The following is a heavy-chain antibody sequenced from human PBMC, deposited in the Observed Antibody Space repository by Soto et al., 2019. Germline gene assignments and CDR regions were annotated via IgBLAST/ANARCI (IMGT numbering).Heavy chain of an antibody. CDR3: ARADPRLVNLFDY. Sequence: PSETLSLTCTVSGGSISSYYWSWIRQPPGKGLEWIGYIYYSGSTNYNPSLKSRVTISVDTSKNQFSLKLGSVTAADTAVYYCARADPRLVNLFDYWGQGTLVTVSS. D-gene: IGHD2-2*01. CDR1: GGSISSYY. V-gene: IGHV4-59*01. J-gene: IGHJ4*02. CDR2: IYYSGST.